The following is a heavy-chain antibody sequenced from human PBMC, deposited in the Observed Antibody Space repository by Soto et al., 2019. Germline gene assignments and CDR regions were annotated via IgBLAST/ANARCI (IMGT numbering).Heavy chain of an antibody. CDR1: GLTVSGKKY. Sequence: GGSLRLSCAASGLTVSGKKYVAWVRQAPGKGLEWVSALYDVDGSFYADSVKGRFTTSSDSSKTTVYLQMNGLRPDDTAVYYCATWHEREHAYDVWGQGTTVTV. J-gene: IGHJ3*01. V-gene: IGHV3-53*01. CDR2: LYDVDGS. CDR3: ATWHEREHAYDV. D-gene: IGHD1-1*01.